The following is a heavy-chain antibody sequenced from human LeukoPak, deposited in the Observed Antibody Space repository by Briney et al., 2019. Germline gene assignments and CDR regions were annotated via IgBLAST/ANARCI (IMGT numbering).Heavy chain of an antibody. CDR2: IKSKTDGGTT. CDR3: TTVSGYDEDAFDI. J-gene: IGHJ3*02. Sequence: GGSLRLSCAASGFTFSSYGMHWVRQAPGKGLEWVGRIKSKTDGGTTDYAAPVKGRFTISRDDSKNTRHLQMNSLKTEDTAVYYCTTVSGYDEDAFDIWGQGTMVTVSS. V-gene: IGHV3-15*01. D-gene: IGHD3-22*01. CDR1: GFTFSSYG.